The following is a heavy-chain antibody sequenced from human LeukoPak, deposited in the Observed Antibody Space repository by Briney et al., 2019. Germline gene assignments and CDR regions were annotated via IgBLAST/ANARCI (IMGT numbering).Heavy chain of an antibody. CDR3: TRGSYGDYEY. Sequence: GGSLRLSCAASGFTFSSYAMSWVRQAPGKGLEWVSAISGSGGSTYYADSVKGRFTISRDNAQNSLYLQMNSLRAEDTAVYYCTRGSYGDYEYWGQGTLVTVSS. J-gene: IGHJ4*02. D-gene: IGHD4-17*01. V-gene: IGHV3-23*01. CDR2: ISGSGGST. CDR1: GFTFSSYA.